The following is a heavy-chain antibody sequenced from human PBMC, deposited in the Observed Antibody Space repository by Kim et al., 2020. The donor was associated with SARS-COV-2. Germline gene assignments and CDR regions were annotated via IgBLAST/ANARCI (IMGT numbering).Heavy chain of an antibody. CDR2: INLSGGGT. CDR1: GYTFTSYY. D-gene: IGHD3-10*01. Sequence: ASVKVSCKASGYTFTSYYMHWVRQAPGQGLEWMGIINLSGGGTTYAEKFQGRATMTRDTSTSTVYMELSSLRSEDTAVYHCARDRGYGWLDYWGQGTLVTVSS. CDR3: ARDRGYGWLDY. V-gene: IGHV1-46*01. J-gene: IGHJ4*02.